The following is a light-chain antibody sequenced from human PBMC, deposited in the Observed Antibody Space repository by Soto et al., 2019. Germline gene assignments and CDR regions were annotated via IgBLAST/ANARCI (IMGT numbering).Light chain of an antibody. V-gene: IGLV2-14*01. J-gene: IGLJ2*01. Sequence: QSALTQPASVSGSPGQSITISCTGTSSDIGAYNYVSWYQQHPGKAPKLIIYEVNNRPSGVSNRFSGSKSGNTASLTISGLQLEDEADYHCSSYTGGSTYCIFGGGTKLTVL. CDR3: SSYTGGSTYCI. CDR2: EVN. CDR1: SSDIGAYNY.